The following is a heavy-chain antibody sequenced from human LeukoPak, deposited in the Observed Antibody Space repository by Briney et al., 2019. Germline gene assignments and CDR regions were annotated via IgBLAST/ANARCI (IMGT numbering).Heavy chain of an antibody. CDR3: AKGDSSGYYSYFDY. V-gene: IGHV3-23*01. D-gene: IGHD3-22*01. CDR1: GFTFSSYA. Sequence: GGSLRLPCAASGFTFSSYAMSWVRQAPGKGLEWVSAISGSGGSTYYADSVKGRFTISRDNSKNTLYLQMNSLRAEDTAVYYCAKGDSSGYYSYFDYWGQGTLVTVSS. J-gene: IGHJ4*02. CDR2: ISGSGGST.